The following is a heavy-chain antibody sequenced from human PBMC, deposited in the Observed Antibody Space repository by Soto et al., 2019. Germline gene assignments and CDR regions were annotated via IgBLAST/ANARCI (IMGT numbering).Heavy chain of an antibody. V-gene: IGHV1-8*01. Sequence: QVQLVQSGAEVKKPGASVKVSCKASGYTFTSYDINWVRQATGQGLEWMGWMNPNSGNTGYAQKFQGRVTMTRNTSQSTAYMELSSLRSEDPAVYYWARERTGTTSMDVWGQGTTVTVSS. D-gene: IGHD1-1*01. J-gene: IGHJ6*02. CDR3: ARERTGTTSMDV. CDR1: GYTFTSYD. CDR2: MNPNSGNT.